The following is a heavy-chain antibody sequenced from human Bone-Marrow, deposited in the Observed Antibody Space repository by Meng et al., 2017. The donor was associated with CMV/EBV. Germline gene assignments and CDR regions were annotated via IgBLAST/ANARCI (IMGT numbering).Heavy chain of an antibody. V-gene: IGHV4-31*03. CDR3: ARAKTYYRGVYFDY. CDR1: GGSISIGGYY. J-gene: IGHJ4*02. Sequence: QMQLQESGPGLVKPSQTLSLNCTFSGGSISIGGYYWSWIRQHPGKGLEWIGYIYYSGSTYYNPSLKSRVTISVDTSKNQFSLKLSSVTAADTAVYYCARAKTYYRGVYFDYWGQGTLVTVSS. CDR2: IYYSGST. D-gene: IGHD3-16*01.